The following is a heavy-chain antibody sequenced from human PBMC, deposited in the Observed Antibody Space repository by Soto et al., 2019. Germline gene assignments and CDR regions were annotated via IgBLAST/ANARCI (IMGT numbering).Heavy chain of an antibody. V-gene: IGHV3-23*01. Sequence: EVQLLESGGGLVQPGGSLRLSCAASGFTFSSYAMSWVRQAPGKGLEWVSAISGGGGSTYYADSVKGRFTISRDNSKNTLYVQMNSLRAGDTAVDYCAKRVRISCSGAGSYVTEGYESYLRGRFDYWGQGTLVTVSS. J-gene: IGHJ4*02. D-gene: IGHD3-10*01. CDR1: GFTFSSYA. CDR2: ISGGGGST. CDR3: AKRVRISCSGAGSYVTEGYESYLRGRFDY.